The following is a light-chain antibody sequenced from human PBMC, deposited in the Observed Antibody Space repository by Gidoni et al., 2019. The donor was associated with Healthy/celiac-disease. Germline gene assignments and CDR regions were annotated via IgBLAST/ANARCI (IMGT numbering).Light chain of an antibody. J-gene: IGKJ5*01. CDR1: QNVLHSSNNKNY. Sequence: DIVMTQSPDSLAVSLGERATINCKSSQNVLHSSNNKNYLAWYQHKPGQPPKVLIYWASTRESGVPDRFSGSGSGTDFTLTISSLQAEDVAVYYCQQYYSPPIIFGQGTRLEI. V-gene: IGKV4-1*01. CDR3: QQYYSPPII. CDR2: WAS.